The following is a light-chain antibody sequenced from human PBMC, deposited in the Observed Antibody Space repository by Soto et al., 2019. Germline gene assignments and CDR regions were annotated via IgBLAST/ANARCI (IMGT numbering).Light chain of an antibody. V-gene: IGKV3-15*01. Sequence: EIVMTQSPATLSVSPGERATLSCRASQSVSSTLAWYQQIPGQAPRLLLYGTSTRATGIPARFSGSGSGTDFTLTISRLQAEDFAFYYCQQYYPWPLTFGGGTKVEVK. CDR1: QSVSST. CDR3: QQYYPWPLT. J-gene: IGKJ4*01. CDR2: GTS.